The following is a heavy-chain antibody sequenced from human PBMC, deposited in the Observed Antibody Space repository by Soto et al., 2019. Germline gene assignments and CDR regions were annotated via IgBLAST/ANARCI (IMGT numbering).Heavy chain of an antibody. CDR3: ARSSGVPTPDFDY. Sequence: PGGSLRLSCVASGFAFNIYAIDWVRQAPGKGLEWVAVISHDGTNRYYTDSVRGRFTISRDNSKNTVYLEMDSLRADDTAVYYCARSSGVPTPDFDYWGQGTLVTVSS. V-gene: IGHV3-30-3*01. D-gene: IGHD3-3*01. J-gene: IGHJ4*02. CDR2: ISHDGTNR. CDR1: GFAFNIYA.